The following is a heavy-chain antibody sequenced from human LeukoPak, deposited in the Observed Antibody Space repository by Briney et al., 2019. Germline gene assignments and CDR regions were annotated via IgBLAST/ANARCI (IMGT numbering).Heavy chain of an antibody. Sequence: GGSLRLSCAASGFTFSSYWMHWVRQAPGKGLVWVSRINSDGSSTSCADSVKGRFTISRDNAKNTLYLQMNSLRAEDTAVYYCARPYYDFWSGYETSFDYWGQGTLVTVSS. D-gene: IGHD3-3*01. CDR3: ARPYYDFWSGYETSFDY. V-gene: IGHV3-74*01. J-gene: IGHJ4*02. CDR2: INSDGSST. CDR1: GFTFSSYW.